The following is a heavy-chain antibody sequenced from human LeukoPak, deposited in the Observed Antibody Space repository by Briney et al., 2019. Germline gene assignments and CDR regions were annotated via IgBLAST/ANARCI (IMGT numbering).Heavy chain of an antibody. CDR3: ARVNQEVFWSGYYTDY. D-gene: IGHD3-3*01. CDR2: IKQDGSEK. CDR1: GFTFSSYW. Sequence: GGSLRLSCAASGFTFSSYWMSWVRQAPGKGLDWVANIKQDGSEKYYVDSVKGRFTISRDNAKNSLYLQMNSLRAEDTAVYYCARVNQEVFWSGYYTDYWGQGTLVTVSS. J-gene: IGHJ4*02. V-gene: IGHV3-7*01.